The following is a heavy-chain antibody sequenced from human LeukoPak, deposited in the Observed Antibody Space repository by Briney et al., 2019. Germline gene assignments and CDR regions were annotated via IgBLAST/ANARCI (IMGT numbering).Heavy chain of an antibody. Sequence: GGSLRLSCAASGFTFSSYSMNWVRQAPGKGLEWVSSISSSSSYIYYADSVKGRFTISRDNAKNSLYLQMNSLRAEDTAAYYCVDSSGSGLNYWGQGTLVTVSS. CDR2: ISSSSSYI. D-gene: IGHD3-22*01. CDR3: VDSSGSGLNY. V-gene: IGHV3-21*01. J-gene: IGHJ4*02. CDR1: GFTFSSYS.